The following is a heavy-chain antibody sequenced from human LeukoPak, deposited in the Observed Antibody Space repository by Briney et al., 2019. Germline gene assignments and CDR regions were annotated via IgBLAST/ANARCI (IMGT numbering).Heavy chain of an antibody. CDR1: GFTVSSNY. Sequence: GGSLRLSCAASGFTVSSNYMSWVRQAPGKGLEWVSVIYSGGRTYYAASVKGRFTLSRHNSKNTLYLQMNSLIAEDTTVYYCVRGRNSQRTSDYWGQGTLVTASS. CDR3: VRGRNSQRTSDY. CDR2: IYSGGRT. D-gene: IGHD4-23*01. J-gene: IGHJ4*02. V-gene: IGHV3-53*04.